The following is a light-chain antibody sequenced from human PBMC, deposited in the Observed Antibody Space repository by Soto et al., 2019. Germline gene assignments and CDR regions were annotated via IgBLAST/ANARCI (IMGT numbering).Light chain of an antibody. Sequence: EIGLTQSPGTLSLSPGESATLSCRASQSVSRNYLAWYQQKPGQAPRLLIYGASSRATGIPDRFSGSGSGTDFTLTISSLEPQYFAVYYCQQYGSTPLFAFGPGTELDLK. CDR3: QQYGSTPLFA. CDR2: GAS. CDR1: QSVSRNY. J-gene: IGKJ3*01. V-gene: IGKV3-20*01.